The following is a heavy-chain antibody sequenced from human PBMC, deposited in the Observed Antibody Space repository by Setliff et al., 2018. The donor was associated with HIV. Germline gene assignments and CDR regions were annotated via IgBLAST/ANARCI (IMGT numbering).Heavy chain of an antibody. CDR1: GYSVTYGHN. CDR2: MYYSGST. J-gene: IGHJ4*02. V-gene: IGHV4-38-2*01. D-gene: IGHD5-12*01. CDR3: ARLGDSGYDFRGYFDY. Sequence: PSETLSLTCAVSGYSVTYGHNWGWIRQPPGKGLEWIASMYYSGSTYYNPSLKSRVTISVDTSKNQFSLKLTSVTAADTALYFCARLGDSGYDFRGYFDYWGQGKLVTV.